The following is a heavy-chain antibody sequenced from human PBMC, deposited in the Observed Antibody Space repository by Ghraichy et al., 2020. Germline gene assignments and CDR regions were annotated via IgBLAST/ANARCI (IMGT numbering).Heavy chain of an antibody. V-gene: IGHV4-39*01. D-gene: IGHD3-9*01. CDR1: GGSISSSSYY. J-gene: IGHJ2*01. Sequence: SETLSLTCTVSGGSISSSSYYWGWIRQPPGKGLEWIGSIYYSGSTYYNPSLKSRVTISVDTSKNQFSLKLSSVTAADTAVYYCARLRYFDWYFDLWGRGTLVTVSS. CDR2: IYYSGST. CDR3: ARLRYFDWYFDL.